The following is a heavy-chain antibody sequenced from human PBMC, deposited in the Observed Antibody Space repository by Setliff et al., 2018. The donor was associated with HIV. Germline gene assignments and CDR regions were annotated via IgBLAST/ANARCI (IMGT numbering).Heavy chain of an antibody. CDR2: INPNSGGT. Sequence: ASVKVSCKASGYTFTGYYMHWVRQAPGQGLEWMGWINPNSGGTNYAQKFQGRVTMTRDTPITTAYMELSSLRSDDTAVYYCARYTSGWFHFDYWGQGTLVTVSS. D-gene: IGHD6-19*01. CDR1: GYTFTGYY. CDR3: ARYTSGWFHFDY. J-gene: IGHJ4*02. V-gene: IGHV1-2*02.